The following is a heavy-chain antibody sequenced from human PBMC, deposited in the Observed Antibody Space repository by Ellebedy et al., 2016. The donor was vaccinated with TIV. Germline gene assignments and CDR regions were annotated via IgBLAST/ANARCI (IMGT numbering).Heavy chain of an antibody. CDR1: GFAVSGNY. J-gene: IGHJ3*02. D-gene: IGHD3-16*01. CDR3: ARVDYGLAFHI. V-gene: IGHV3-66*01. CDR2: IYSSGIT. Sequence: GESLKISCAASGFAVSGNYMSWVRQAPGKGLEWVSVIYSSGITYYAESVKGRFTISRDNSRDNSKNTLYLQMNGLRAEDTAVYYCARVDYGLAFHIWGQGTMVTVSS.